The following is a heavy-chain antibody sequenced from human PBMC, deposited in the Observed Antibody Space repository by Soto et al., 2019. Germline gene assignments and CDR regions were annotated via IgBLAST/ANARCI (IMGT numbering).Heavy chain of an antibody. V-gene: IGHV4-4*02. CDR1: GGTVASSHW. Sequence: QVQLQESGPRLVKPSESLSFTCGVSGGTVASSHWWSWVRQSPGRGLEWIGNVYHTGDTNFNPSLQSRVTFSVDKSNNQFSLRLTSVTAADTAVYFCAREIVTAGGNNYFDPWGPGTLVTVSS. CDR3: AREIVTAGGNNYFDP. D-gene: IGHD2-21*02. CDR2: VYHTGDT. J-gene: IGHJ5*02.